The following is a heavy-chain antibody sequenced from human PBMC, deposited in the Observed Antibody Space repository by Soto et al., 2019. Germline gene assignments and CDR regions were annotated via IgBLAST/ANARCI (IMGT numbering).Heavy chain of an antibody. J-gene: IGHJ5*02. V-gene: IGHV4-4*07. CDR3: ARDPYSNNNWFDP. CDR1: GGSISSYY. D-gene: IGHD4-4*01. Sequence: LALTCTVSGGSISSYYWSWIRQPAGKGLEWIWRIYTSGSTNYNPSLKSRVTMSVDTSKNQFSLKLSSVTAADTSVYYCARDPYSNNNWFDPWGQRXLVTVYS. CDR2: IYTSGST.